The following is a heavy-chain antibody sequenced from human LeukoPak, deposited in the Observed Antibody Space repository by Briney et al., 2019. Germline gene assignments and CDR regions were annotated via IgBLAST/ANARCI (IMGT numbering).Heavy chain of an antibody. CDR1: GFTFNDYT. CDR2: ITGDCNI. V-gene: IGHV3-69-1*02. D-gene: IGHD3-3*01. Sequence: GGSLRLSCAASGFTFNDYTMTWVRQAPGKGLEWVSSITGDCNIFYADSVKGRFTISRDNAQNSLFLELNSLRGEDTAVYYCARERNFYYFDYWGQGALVTGSS. CDR3: ARERNFYYFDY. J-gene: IGHJ4*02.